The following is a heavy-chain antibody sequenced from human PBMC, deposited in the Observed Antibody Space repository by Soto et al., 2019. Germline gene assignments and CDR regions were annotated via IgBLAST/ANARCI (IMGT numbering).Heavy chain of an antibody. Sequence: QLQLVQSGAEVREPGSSVKVSCKASGGTFSSYTVIWVRQAPGQGLEWMGGITPTLNIAKYAEKFQGRVTITADESTSTVYMHLSSLRSEDTAVYFCARGYYSGSNPSAFDSWGQGTLVAVSS. V-gene: IGHV1-69*01. D-gene: IGHD1-26*01. J-gene: IGHJ4*02. CDR3: ARGYYSGSNPSAFDS. CDR2: ITPTLNIA. CDR1: GGTFSSYT.